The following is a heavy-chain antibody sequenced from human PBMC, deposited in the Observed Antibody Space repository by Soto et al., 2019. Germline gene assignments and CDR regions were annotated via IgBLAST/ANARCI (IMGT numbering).Heavy chain of an antibody. V-gene: IGHV1-18*04. Sequence: QVQLVQSGSEVKKPGASGKVSCKASGYTFNTYGISWVRQVPGQGPERMGWISDYNGNTNYAQKFQGRATMTTDGSTSTAYMELRSLTSDDTAFYYCARDLHRIAARFFGMDVWGQGTTVTVAS. J-gene: IGHJ6*02. CDR1: GYTFNTYG. D-gene: IGHD6-6*01. CDR3: ARDLHRIAARFFGMDV. CDR2: ISDYNGNT.